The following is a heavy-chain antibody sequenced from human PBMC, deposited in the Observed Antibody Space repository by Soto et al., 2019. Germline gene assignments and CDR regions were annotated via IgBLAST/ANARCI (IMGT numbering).Heavy chain of an antibody. CDR3: VRGPPRYYYDSSGYFNY. CDR1: GFTFSSYW. D-gene: IGHD3-22*01. J-gene: IGHJ4*02. CDR2: KKQDGSEK. V-gene: IGHV3-7*01. Sequence: PGGSLRLSCAASGFTFSSYWMSWVRQAPGKGLEWVANKKQDGSEKYYVDSVKGRITISRDNAKNSLYLKMNSLRAEDTAVFFFVRGPPRYYYDSSGYFNYWGQGTLVTVSS.